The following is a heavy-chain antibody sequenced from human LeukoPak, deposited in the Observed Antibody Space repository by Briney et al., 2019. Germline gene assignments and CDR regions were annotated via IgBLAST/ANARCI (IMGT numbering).Heavy chain of an antibody. V-gene: IGHV1-8*01. CDR2: MNPNSGNT. CDR1: GYTFTSYD. D-gene: IGHD5-18*01. CDR3: ARGRSYGYGVYGMDV. Sequence: ASVKVSCKASGYTFTSYDINWVRQATGQGLEWMGWMNPNSGNTGYAQKFQGRVTMTRNTSISTAYMELSSLRSEDTAVYYYARGRSYGYGVYGMDVWGQGTTVTVSS. J-gene: IGHJ6*02.